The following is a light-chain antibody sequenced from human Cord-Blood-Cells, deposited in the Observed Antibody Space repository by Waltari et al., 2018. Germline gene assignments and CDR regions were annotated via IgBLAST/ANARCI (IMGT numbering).Light chain of an antibody. Sequence: QSALTQPAPVSGSPGQSIPISATGTGRDLGGYNSVSCYQQHPGKAPKLMIYDVSKRPSGVSNRFSGSKSGNTASLTISGLQAEDEADYYCSSYTSSSTSWVFGGGTKLTVL. CDR3: SSYTSSSTSWV. CDR1: GRDLGGYNS. CDR2: DVS. V-gene: IGLV2-14*01. J-gene: IGLJ3*02.